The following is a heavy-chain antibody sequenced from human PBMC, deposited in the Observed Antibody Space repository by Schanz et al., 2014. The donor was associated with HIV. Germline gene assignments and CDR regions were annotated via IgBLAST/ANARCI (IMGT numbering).Heavy chain of an antibody. CDR1: GYTFTDNY. V-gene: IGHV1-69*01. CDR2: IIPFFGTA. J-gene: IGHJ2*01. D-gene: IGHD1-26*01. CDR3: AASMYNGSYGTHYYFDL. Sequence: QVQLVQSGAEVKKPGASVKVSCKASGYTFTDNYMHWVRQAPGQGLQWMGGIIPFFGTANYAQTLQGRLTITADESTGTAYMDLTSLRYEDTALYYCAASMYNGSYGTHYYFDLWGRGTLVTVSS.